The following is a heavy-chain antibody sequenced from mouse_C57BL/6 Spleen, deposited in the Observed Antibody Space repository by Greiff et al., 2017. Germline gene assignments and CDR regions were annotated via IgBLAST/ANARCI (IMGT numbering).Heavy chain of an antibody. Sequence: EVQLQQSGPGLVKPSQSLSLTCSVTGYSITSGYYWNWIRQFPGNKLEWMGYISYDGSNNYNPSLKNRISITRDTSKNQFFLKLNSVTTEDTATYYCAREGTYGSSYDYFDYGGQGTTLTVSS. D-gene: IGHD1-1*01. J-gene: IGHJ2*01. CDR3: AREGTYGSSYDYFDY. CDR2: ISYDGSN. CDR1: GYSITSGYY. V-gene: IGHV3-6*01.